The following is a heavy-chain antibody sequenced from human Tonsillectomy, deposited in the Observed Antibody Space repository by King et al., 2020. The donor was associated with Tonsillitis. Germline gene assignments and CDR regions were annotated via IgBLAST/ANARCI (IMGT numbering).Heavy chain of an antibody. Sequence: QLVQSGVEVKKPGASLKVSCRASGYTFTSYGITWVRQAHGQGLEWMGWISPYNGYTHYAQKLQGRVTMTTDTSTNTAYMELRSLRSDDTAVYYCARVIGAAAGTSPGYWGQGTLVTVSS. CDR3: ARVIGAAAGTSPGY. CDR1: GYTFTSYG. J-gene: IGHJ4*02. V-gene: IGHV1-18*01. CDR2: ISPYNGYT. D-gene: IGHD6-13*01.